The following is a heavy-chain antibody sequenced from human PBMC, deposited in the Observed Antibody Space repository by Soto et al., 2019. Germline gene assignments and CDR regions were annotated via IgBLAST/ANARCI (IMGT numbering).Heavy chain of an antibody. CDR3: ARDVWLQLSSYYFDS. J-gene: IGHJ4*02. V-gene: IGHV3-48*02. CDR1: GFTFSSYS. D-gene: IGHD1-1*01. Sequence: EVQLVESGGGLVQPGGSLRLSCAATGFTFSSYSMNWVRQAPGKGLEWVSYISSSSSTIYYADSVKGRFTISRDNAENSLYLQMNSLRDEDTAVYYCARDVWLQLSSYYFDSWGQGTLVTVSS. CDR2: ISSSSSTI.